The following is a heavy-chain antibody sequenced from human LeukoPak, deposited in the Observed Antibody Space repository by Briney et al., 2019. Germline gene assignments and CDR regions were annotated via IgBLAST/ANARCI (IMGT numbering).Heavy chain of an antibody. J-gene: IGHJ4*02. Sequence: GGSLRLSCEASGFTFGNYAMSWVRQAPGKGLEWVSGISGSGGTTYYADSVKGRFTISRDNSKNTLSLQMNSLRAEDTAVYYCAKGGPNDYWGQGTLVTVSS. CDR3: AKGGPNDY. CDR1: GFTFGNYA. V-gene: IGHV3-23*01. D-gene: IGHD3-10*01. CDR2: ISGSGGTT.